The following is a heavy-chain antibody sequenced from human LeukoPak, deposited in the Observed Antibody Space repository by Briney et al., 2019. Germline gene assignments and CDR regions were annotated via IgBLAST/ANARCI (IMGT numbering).Heavy chain of an antibody. D-gene: IGHD1-26*01. CDR1: GFTFSSYE. J-gene: IGHJ4*02. V-gene: IGHV3-23*01. CDR2: ISGSGGST. Sequence: GGSLRLSCAASGFTFSSYEMNWVRQAPGKGLEWVSAISGSGGSTYYADSVKGRFTISRDNSKNTLYLQMNSLRAEDTAVYYCAKDRVGAILYFDSWGQGTLVTVSS. CDR3: AKDRVGAILYFDS.